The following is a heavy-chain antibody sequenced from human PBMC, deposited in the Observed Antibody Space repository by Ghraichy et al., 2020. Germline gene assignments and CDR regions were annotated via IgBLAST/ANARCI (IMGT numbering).Heavy chain of an antibody. J-gene: IGHJ5*01. V-gene: IGHV4-4*02. D-gene: IGHD2-21*02. Sequence: SETLSLTCSVSSGSVSGTTWWTWVRQAPGKGLEWIGQIYGSGGTNYNPFLGSRVTISIDKSKNLFSLNLRSVTAADTAVYYCAGDRGYCGGDCYFDSWGQGALVTVSS. CDR2: IYGSGGT. CDR3: AGDRGYCGGDCYFDS. CDR1: SGSVSGTTW.